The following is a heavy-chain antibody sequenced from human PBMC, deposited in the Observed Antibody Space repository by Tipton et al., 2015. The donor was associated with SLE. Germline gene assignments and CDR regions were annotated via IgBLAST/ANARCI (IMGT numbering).Heavy chain of an antibody. Sequence: LRLSCTVSGGSISSHYWTWIRQPPGKGLEWIGYIYYSGSTSYNPSLKSRVTISVDTSKNQFSLKLNSVTAVDTAVYYCATMVNYYDSRPDNWFDPWGQGTLVTVSS. CDR3: ATMVNYYDSRPDNWFDP. D-gene: IGHD3-22*01. CDR2: IYYSGST. V-gene: IGHV4-59*11. CDR1: GGSISSHY. J-gene: IGHJ5*02.